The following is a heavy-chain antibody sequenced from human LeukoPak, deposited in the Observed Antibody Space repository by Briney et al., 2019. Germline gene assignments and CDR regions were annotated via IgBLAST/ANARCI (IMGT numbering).Heavy chain of an antibody. CDR1: GLTFSSYS. D-gene: IGHD1-14*01. CDR3: ARGGTNQPLLGY. Sequence: GGSLRLSCAASGLTFSSYSMNWVRQAPGKGLEGVSSISSSSSYIYYADSVKGRFTTSRDNAKNSLYLQMNSLRAEDTAVYYCARGGTNQPLLGYWGQGTLVTVSS. V-gene: IGHV3-21*01. CDR2: ISSSSSYI. J-gene: IGHJ4*02.